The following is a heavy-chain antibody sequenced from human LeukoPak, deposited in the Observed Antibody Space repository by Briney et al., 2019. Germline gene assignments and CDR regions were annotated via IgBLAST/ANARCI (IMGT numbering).Heavy chain of an antibody. Sequence: GRSLRLSCAASGFTFSSYAMHWVRRAPGKGLEWVAIISYDGSNKYHADSVKGRFTISRDNSKNTLYLQMNSLRAEDTAVYYCAKAIVVVTGYYFDYWGQGTLVTVSS. CDR2: ISYDGSNK. CDR1: GFTFSSYA. D-gene: IGHD2-21*02. CDR3: AKAIVVVTGYYFDY. J-gene: IGHJ4*02. V-gene: IGHV3-30-3*01.